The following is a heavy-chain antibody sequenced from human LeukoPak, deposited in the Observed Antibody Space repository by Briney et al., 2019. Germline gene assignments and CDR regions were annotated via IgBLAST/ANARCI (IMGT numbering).Heavy chain of an antibody. CDR3: ASEYYYDSRGYK. CDR2: IYHSGST. D-gene: IGHD3-22*01. CDR1: GGSISSGGYS. Sequence: SQTLSLTCAVSGGSISSGGYSWRWIRQPPGKGLEWIGYIYHSGSTYYNPSLKSRVTISVDRSKNQFSLKLSSVTAADTAVYYCASEYYYDSRGYKWGQGTLVTVSS. J-gene: IGHJ4*02. V-gene: IGHV4-30-2*01.